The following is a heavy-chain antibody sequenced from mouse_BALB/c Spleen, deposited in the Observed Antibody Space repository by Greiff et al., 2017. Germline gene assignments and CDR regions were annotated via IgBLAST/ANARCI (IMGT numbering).Heavy chain of an antibody. D-gene: IGHD1-1*01. J-gene: IGHJ2*01. CDR3: ARGSYGSSYYFDY. V-gene: IGHV1-18*01. Sequence: EVQLQQSGPELVKPGASVKIPCKASGYTFTDYNMDWVKQSHGKSLEWIGDINPNNGGTIYNQKFKGKATLTVDKSSSTSYMELRSLTSEDTAVYYCARGSYGSSYYFDYWGQGTTLTVSS. CDR2: INPNNGGT. CDR1: GYTFTDYN.